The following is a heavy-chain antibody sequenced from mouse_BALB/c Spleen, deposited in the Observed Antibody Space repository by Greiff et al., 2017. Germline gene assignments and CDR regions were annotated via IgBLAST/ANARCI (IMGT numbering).Heavy chain of an antibody. CDR2: ISSGGST. J-gene: IGHJ2*01. D-gene: IGHD2-5*01. CDR1: GFTFSSYA. V-gene: IGHV5-6-5*01. CDR3: ARGRNYGYFDY. Sequence: DVMLVESGGGLVKPGGSLKLSCAASGFTFSSYAMSWVRQTPEKRLEWVASISSGGSTYYPDSVKVRFTISRDNARNILYLQMSSLRSEDTAMYYCARGRNYGYFDYWGQGTTLTVSS.